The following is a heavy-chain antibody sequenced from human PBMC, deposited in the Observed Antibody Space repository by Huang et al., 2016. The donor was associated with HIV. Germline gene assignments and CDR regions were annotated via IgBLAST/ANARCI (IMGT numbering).Heavy chain of an antibody. V-gene: IGHV1-18*01. D-gene: IGHD5-18*01. CDR3: ARGGGIQLWLLGYYYMDV. CDR1: GYTFSSFG. J-gene: IGHJ6*03. CDR2: ISGYNGNT. Sequence: QVQLVQSGAEVKKPGASVKVSCKASGYTFSSFGISWVRQAPGQGVEWVGWISGYNGNTKFAQKFQGRLTMTTDTSTSTAYMELRSRRSDDTAVYYCARGGGIQLWLLGYYYMDVWGNGTTVTVSS.